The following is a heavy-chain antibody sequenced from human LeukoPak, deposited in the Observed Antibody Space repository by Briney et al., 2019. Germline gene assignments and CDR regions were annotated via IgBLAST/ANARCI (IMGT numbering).Heavy chain of an antibody. Sequence: GGSLRLSCAASGFTFSSYGMHWVRQAPGKGLEWVAVIWYDGSNKYYADSVKGRFTISRDNSKNTLYLQMNSLRAEDTAVYYCARGYDSSGYYYPTDLDYWGQGTLVTVSS. CDR1: GFTFSSYG. V-gene: IGHV3-33*08. J-gene: IGHJ4*02. D-gene: IGHD3-22*01. CDR2: IWYDGSNK. CDR3: ARGYDSSGYYYPTDLDY.